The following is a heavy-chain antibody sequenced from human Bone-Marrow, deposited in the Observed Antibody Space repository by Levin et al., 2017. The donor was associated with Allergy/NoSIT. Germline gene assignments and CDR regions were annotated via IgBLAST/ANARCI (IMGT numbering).Heavy chain of an antibody. V-gene: IGHV1-18*01. CDR2: INVNSGHT. Sequence: ASVKVSCKASGYTFTDYGISWVRQAPGQGLEWMGWINVNSGHTDYVRKFQGRVTMTTDTSTQTAYMELRSLRSDDTAIYYCARGFDRWGQGTLVTVSS. CDR1: GYTFTDYG. J-gene: IGHJ4*02. CDR3: ARGFDR.